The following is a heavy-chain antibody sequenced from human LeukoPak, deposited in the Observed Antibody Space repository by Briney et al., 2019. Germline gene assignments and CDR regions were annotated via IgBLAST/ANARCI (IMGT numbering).Heavy chain of an antibody. J-gene: IGHJ4*02. D-gene: IGHD2-2*01. CDR3: ARGAKDIVVVPAARFYCSGGSCYSRGLDY. CDR2: INHSGST. CDR1: GGSFRGYY. V-gene: IGHV4-34*01. Sequence: SETLSLTCAVYGGSFRGYYWSGIRQPPGKGGEWIGEINHSGSTNYNPSLKRRVTISGETSKNQLSQKQSSVTAADTAVYYCARGAKDIVVVPAARFYCSGGSCYSRGLDYWGQGTLVTVSS.